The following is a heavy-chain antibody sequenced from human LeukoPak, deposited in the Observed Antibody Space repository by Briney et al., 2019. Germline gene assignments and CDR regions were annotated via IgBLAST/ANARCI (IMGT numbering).Heavy chain of an antibody. CDR1: GGTFSSYA. J-gene: IGHJ3*02. D-gene: IGHD3-22*01. Sequence: SVKVSCKASGGTFSSYAISWVRQAPGQGLEWMGGIIPIFGTANYAQKFQGRVTITADESTSTAYMELRSLRSEDTAVYYCAVPHYYDSSGPDAFDIWGQGTMVTVSS. CDR2: IIPIFGTA. V-gene: IGHV1-69*01. CDR3: AVPHYYDSSGPDAFDI.